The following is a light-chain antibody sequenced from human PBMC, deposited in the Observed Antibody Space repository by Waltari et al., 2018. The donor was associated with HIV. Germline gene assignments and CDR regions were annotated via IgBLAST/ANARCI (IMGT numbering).Light chain of an antibody. J-gene: IGKJ1*01. CDR3: QQYSGNSRT. V-gene: IGKV1-5*03. CDR1: QSIGRW. Sequence: DIQMTQSPSTLSASVGDRVNITCRASQSIGRWLAWYQQKPGKAPKLLVYQASDLQSGVPSRFSGSASGTEFTLTINSLQPDDFATYYCQQYSGNSRTFGQGTKVDVK. CDR2: QAS.